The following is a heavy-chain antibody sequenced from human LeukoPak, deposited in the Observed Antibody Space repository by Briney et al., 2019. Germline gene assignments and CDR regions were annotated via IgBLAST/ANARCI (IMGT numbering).Heavy chain of an antibody. CDR1: GFTFSSYA. CDR2: ISGSGGST. J-gene: IGHJ4*02. Sequence: GGSLRLSCAASGFTFSSYAMSWVRQAPGKGLEWVSGISGSGGSTYYADSVKGRFTISRDNSKNTVNLQMNSLRGDDTAVYYCARAGGTAFDYWGQGSLVTVSS. CDR3: ARAGGTAFDY. D-gene: IGHD1-1*01. V-gene: IGHV3-23*01.